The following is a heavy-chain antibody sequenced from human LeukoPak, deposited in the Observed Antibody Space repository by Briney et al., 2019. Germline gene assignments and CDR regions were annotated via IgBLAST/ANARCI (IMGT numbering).Heavy chain of an antibody. CDR2: IVPIFGTT. CDR1: GGTFSSYA. Sequence: SVKVSCKAYGGTFSSYAISWVRQAPGQGLEWMGGIVPIFGTTNYAQKFQGRVKITADESTSTAYMELSSLRSEDTAVYYCARARIQLWQPHPYYYYYMDVWAKGTTVTISS. J-gene: IGHJ6*03. CDR3: ARARIQLWQPHPYYYYYMDV. V-gene: IGHV1-69*13. D-gene: IGHD5-18*01.